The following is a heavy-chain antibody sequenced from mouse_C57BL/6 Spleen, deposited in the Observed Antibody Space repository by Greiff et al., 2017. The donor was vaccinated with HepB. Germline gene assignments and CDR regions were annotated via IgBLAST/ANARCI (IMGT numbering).Heavy chain of an antibody. CDR2: IYPGDGDT. V-gene: IGHV1-82*01. D-gene: IGHD1-1*01. J-gene: IGHJ1*03. Sequence: VQRVESGPELVKPGASVKISCKASGYAFSSSWMNWVKQRPGKGLEWIGRIYPGDGDTNYNGKFKGKATLTADKSSSTAYMQLSSLTSEDSAVYFCAKGYYGSSHWYFDVWGTGTTVTVSS. CDR1: GYAFSSSW. CDR3: AKGYYGSSHWYFDV.